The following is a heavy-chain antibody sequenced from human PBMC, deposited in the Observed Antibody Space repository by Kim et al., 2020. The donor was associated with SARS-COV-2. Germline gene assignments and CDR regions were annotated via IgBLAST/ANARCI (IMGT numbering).Heavy chain of an antibody. CDR2: ISYDGSNK. J-gene: IGHJ4*01. CDR1: GFTFSSYG. CDR3: AKTGCSSTSCYTGFDY. Sequence: GGSLRLSCAASGFTFSSYGMHWVRQAPGKGLEWVAVISYDGSNKYYADSVKGRFTISRDNSKNTLYLQMNSLRAEDTAVYYCAKTGCSSTSCYTGFDYWG. D-gene: IGHD2-2*02. V-gene: IGHV3-30*18.